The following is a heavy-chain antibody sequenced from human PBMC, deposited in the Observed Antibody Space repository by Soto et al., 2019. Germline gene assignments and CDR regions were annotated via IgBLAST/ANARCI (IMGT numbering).Heavy chain of an antibody. Sequence: EVQLLESGGGLVQPGGSLRLSCAASGFTFSSYAMSWVRQAPGKGLEWVSAISGSGGSTYYADSVKGRFTISRDNSKNTLDLQMNSLRAEDTAVYYCAARTHCSSTIRVCSDAFDIWGQGTMVTVSS. CDR3: AARTHCSSTIRVCSDAFDI. CDR1: GFTFSSYA. J-gene: IGHJ3*02. CDR2: ISGSGGST. D-gene: IGHD2-2*01. V-gene: IGHV3-23*01.